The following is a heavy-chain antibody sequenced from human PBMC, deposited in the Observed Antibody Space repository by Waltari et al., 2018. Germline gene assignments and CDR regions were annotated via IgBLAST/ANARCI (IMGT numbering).Heavy chain of an antibody. CDR3: ARLRYYYDSSLSQYGAFDI. Sequence: QVQLQESGPGLVKPSETLSLTCTVSGTSISSYHWSWIRQPPGQGLEWIGYIYDSGSTKYNPSLKSRVTISVDTSKNQFSLKLSSVTAADTAVYYCARLRYYYDSSLSQYGAFDIWGQGTMVTVSS. CDR1: GTSISSYH. CDR2: IYDSGST. V-gene: IGHV4-59*08. D-gene: IGHD3-22*01. J-gene: IGHJ3*02.